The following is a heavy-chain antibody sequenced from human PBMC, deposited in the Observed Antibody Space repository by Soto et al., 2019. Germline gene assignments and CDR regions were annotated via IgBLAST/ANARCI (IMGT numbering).Heavy chain of an antibody. CDR1: GFTFSNAW. CDR2: IKSKTDGGTT. Sequence: PWGALRLSCAASGFTFSNAWMSWVRQAPGKGLEWVGRIKSKTDGGTTDYAAPVKGRFTISRDDSKNTLYLQMNSLKTEDTAVYYCTTDPVTMIVVVPSSGWGQGTLVTVSS. J-gene: IGHJ4*02. D-gene: IGHD3-22*01. V-gene: IGHV3-15*01. CDR3: TTDPVTMIVVVPSSG.